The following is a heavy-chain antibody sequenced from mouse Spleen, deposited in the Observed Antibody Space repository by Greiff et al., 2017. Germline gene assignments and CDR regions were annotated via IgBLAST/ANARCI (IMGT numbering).Heavy chain of an antibody. J-gene: IGHJ3*01. Sequence: QVQLKQSGAELVKPGASVKISCKASGYAFSSYWMTWVKQRPGKGLEWIGQIYPGDGDTNYNGKFKGKATLTADKSSSTAYMQLSSLTSEDSAVYFCARWDDLEGFAYWGQGTLVTVSA. CDR1: GYAFSSYW. V-gene: IGHV1-80*01. D-gene: IGHD2-3*01. CDR2: IYPGDGDT. CDR3: ARWDDLEGFAY.